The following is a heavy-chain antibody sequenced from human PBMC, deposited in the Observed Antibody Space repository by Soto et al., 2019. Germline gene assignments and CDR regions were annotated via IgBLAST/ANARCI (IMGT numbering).Heavy chain of an antibody. CDR2: IKQDGSEK. CDR1: GFTFSSYW. V-gene: IGHV3-7*05. Sequence: AGGSLRLSCAASGFTFSSYWMSWVRQAPGKGLEWVANIKQDGSEKYFVDSVKGRFTISRDNAKNSLYLQMNSLRAEDTAVYYCARDPGLRYFDFVFDYWGQGTLVTVSS. J-gene: IGHJ4*02. D-gene: IGHD3-9*01. CDR3: ARDPGLRYFDFVFDY.